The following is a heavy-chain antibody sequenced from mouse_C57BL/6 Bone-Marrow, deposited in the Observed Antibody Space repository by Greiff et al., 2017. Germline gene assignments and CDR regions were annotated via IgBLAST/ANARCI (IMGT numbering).Heavy chain of an antibody. CDR1: GYTFTDYY. CDR3: ARKVLYYDFSMDY. Sequence: QVQLQQPGAELVMPGASVKISCKASGYTFTDYYINWVKQMPGQGLEWIGWIFPGSGSTYYNEKFKGKATLTVDKSSSTAYMLLSSLTSEDSAVYFCARKVLYYDFSMDYWGQGTSVTVSS. V-gene: IGHV1-75*01. J-gene: IGHJ4*01. CDR2: IFPGSGST. D-gene: IGHD2-4*01.